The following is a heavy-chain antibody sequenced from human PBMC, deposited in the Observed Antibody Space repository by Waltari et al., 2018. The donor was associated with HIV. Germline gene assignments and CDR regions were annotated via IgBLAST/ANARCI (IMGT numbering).Heavy chain of an antibody. CDR3: AGGGYDYAWGTYRPFDY. Sequence: EVQLVESGVGMVKHGGPMRLSCAASVFTFRTYNMNWVRQAPGKGLEWVSSISSVGSYIYYPDSFKGRFTISRDNAKNSLYLQMNSLRAEDTAVYYCAGGGYDYAWGTYRPFDYWGQGTLVTVSS. CDR1: VFTFRTYN. V-gene: IGHV3-21*03. CDR2: ISSVGSYI. D-gene: IGHD3-16*02. J-gene: IGHJ4*02.